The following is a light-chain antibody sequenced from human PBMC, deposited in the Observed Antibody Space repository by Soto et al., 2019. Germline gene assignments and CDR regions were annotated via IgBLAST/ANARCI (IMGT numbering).Light chain of an antibody. CDR1: QTISSN. CDR2: GAS. J-gene: IGKJ4*01. Sequence: VVMTQSPATLSVSPGETATLSCRASQTISSNLAWYQQQPGQAPRLLIYGASTRATGVPARFSGSGSGTEFTLTIRSLQSEDFAVYYCQQYNNWLTFGGGTKVEIK. CDR3: QQYNNWLT. V-gene: IGKV3-15*01.